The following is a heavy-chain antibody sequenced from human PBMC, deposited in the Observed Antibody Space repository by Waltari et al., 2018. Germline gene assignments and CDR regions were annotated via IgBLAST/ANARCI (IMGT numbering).Heavy chain of an antibody. CDR2: ISYDGSNK. CDR1: GFTFSSYG. V-gene: IGHV3-30*18. Sequence: QVQLVESGGGVVQPGRSLRLSCAASGFTFSSYGMHWVRQAPGKGLEWVAVISYDGSNKYYADSVKGRFTISRDNSKNTLYLQMNSLRAEDTAVYYCAKDHIPGIAVAGLDYWGQGTLVTVSS. D-gene: IGHD6-19*01. J-gene: IGHJ4*02. CDR3: AKDHIPGIAVAGLDY.